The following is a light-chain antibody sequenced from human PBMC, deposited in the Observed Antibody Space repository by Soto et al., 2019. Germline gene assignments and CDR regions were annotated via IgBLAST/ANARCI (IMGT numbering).Light chain of an antibody. V-gene: IGKV3-20*01. CDR2: QTS. Sequence: EIVLTQSPGTLSLSPGERATLSCRASQSVSNNYLAWYQQKPGQAPRLLIYQTSIRAAGIPARFSASGSGTDFTLTISDVQPEDFAVYYCQQYGSSPPITFGQGTRLEIK. CDR1: QSVSNNY. CDR3: QQYGSSPPIT. J-gene: IGKJ5*01.